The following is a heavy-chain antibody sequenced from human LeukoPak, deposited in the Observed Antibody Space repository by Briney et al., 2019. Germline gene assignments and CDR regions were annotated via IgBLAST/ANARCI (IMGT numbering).Heavy chain of an antibody. CDR2: DYYSGSS. D-gene: IGHD3-22*01. J-gene: IGHJ3*02. Sequence: SETLSLTCTVSGGSITDYYWGWIRQPPGKGLEWIGYDYYSGSSNYNPSLKSRVTISVDTSKNQFSLKMSSVTAADTAVYYCARDLKLDGSSGYYAFDIWGQGTMVTVSS. V-gene: IGHV4-59*01. CDR3: ARDLKLDGSSGYYAFDI. CDR1: GGSITDYY.